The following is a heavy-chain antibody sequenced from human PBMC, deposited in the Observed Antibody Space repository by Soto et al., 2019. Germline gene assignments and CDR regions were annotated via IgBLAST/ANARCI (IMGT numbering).Heavy chain of an antibody. J-gene: IGHJ6*02. CDR1: GFTFSSYG. D-gene: IGHD3-16*01. V-gene: IGHV3-33*01. Sequence: GGSLRLSCAASGFTFSSYGMHWVRQAPGKGLEWVAVIWYDGSNKYYADSVKGRFTISRDNSKNTLYLQMNSLRAEDTAVYYCASASYGALVLPYYGMDVWGQGTTVTVSS. CDR3: ASASYGALVLPYYGMDV. CDR2: IWYDGSNK.